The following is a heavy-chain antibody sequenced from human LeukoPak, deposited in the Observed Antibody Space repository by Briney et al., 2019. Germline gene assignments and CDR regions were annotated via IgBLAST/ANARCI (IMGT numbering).Heavy chain of an antibody. V-gene: IGHV4-59*08. D-gene: IGHD4-17*01. J-gene: IGHJ4*02. CDR3: ARQIYGDLYYFDY. CDR2: IYYSGSS. CDR1: GGSISSYY. Sequence: SETLSLTCTVSGGSISSYYWSWIRQPPGKGLEWIGYIYYSGSSYYIPSLKSRVTMSVDTSKNQFSLRLSSVTAADTAVYYCARQIYGDLYYFDYWGQGTLVTVSS.